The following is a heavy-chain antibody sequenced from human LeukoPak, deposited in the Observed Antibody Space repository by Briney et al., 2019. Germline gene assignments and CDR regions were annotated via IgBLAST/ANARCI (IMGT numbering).Heavy chain of an antibody. V-gene: IGHV5-10-1*01. Sequence: GESLKISCKGSGYSFTSYWISWVRQMPGKGLEWMGRIDPSDSYTNYSPSFQGHVTISADKSISTAYLQWSSLKASDTAMYYCARQGYCNSTSCYRRWWFDPWGQGTLVTVSS. D-gene: IGHD2-2*02. CDR2: IDPSDSYT. J-gene: IGHJ5*02. CDR1: GYSFTSYW. CDR3: ARQGYCNSTSCYRRWWFDP.